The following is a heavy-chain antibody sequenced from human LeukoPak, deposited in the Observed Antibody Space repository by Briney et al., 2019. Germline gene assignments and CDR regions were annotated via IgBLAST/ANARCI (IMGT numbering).Heavy chain of an antibody. CDR2: IYTSGST. CDR1: GGSISSGSYY. J-gene: IGHJ4*02. CDR3: ARSGWHSSGYPITFDY. D-gene: IGHD3-22*01. V-gene: IGHV4-61*02. Sequence: SETLSLTCTVSGGSISSGSYYWSWIRQPAGKGLEWIGRIYTSGSTNYNPSLTSRVTISVDTSKNQFSLGLSSVTAADTAVYYCARSGWHSSGYPITFDYWGQGTLVTVSS.